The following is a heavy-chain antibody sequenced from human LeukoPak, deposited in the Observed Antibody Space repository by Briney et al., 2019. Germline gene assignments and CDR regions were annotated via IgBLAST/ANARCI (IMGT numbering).Heavy chain of an antibody. CDR1: GGSISSYY. V-gene: IGHV4-34*01. CDR3: AGSGYSGYDLNY. D-gene: IGHD5-12*01. J-gene: IGHJ4*02. Sequence: SETLSLTCTVSGGSISSYYWSWIRQPPGKGLEWIGEINHSGSTNYNPSLKSRVTISVDTSKNQFSLKLSSVTAADTAAYYCAGSGYSGYDLNYWGQGTLVTVSS. CDR2: INHSGST.